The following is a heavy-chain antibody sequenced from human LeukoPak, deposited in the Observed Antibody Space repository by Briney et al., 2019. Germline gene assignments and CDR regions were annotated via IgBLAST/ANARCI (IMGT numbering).Heavy chain of an antibody. CDR3: ARATSPVDTAMVFDY. CDR2: INPSGGST. D-gene: IGHD5-18*01. CDR1: GYTFTSYY. V-gene: IGHV1-46*01. Sequence: ASVKVSCKASGYTFTSYYMHWVRQAPGQGLEWMGIINPSGGSTSYAQKFQGRVTMTRDMSTSTVYTELSSLRSEDTAVYYCARATSPVDTAMVFDYWGQGTPVTVSS. J-gene: IGHJ4*02.